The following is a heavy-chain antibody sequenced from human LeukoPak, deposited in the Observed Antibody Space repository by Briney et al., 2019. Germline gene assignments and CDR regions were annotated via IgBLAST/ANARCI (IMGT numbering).Heavy chain of an antibody. V-gene: IGHV7-4-1*02. CDR1: GYTFTSHA. Sequence: ASVKVSCKASGYTFTSHAMNWVRQAPGQGLEWMGWINTNTGNPTYAQGFTGRFVFSLDTSVNTAYLQISSLKAEDSAVYYCARWPSFGVPDDWGRGTLVTVSS. CDR2: INTNTGNP. CDR3: ARWPSFGVPDD. D-gene: IGHD3-3*01. J-gene: IGHJ4*02.